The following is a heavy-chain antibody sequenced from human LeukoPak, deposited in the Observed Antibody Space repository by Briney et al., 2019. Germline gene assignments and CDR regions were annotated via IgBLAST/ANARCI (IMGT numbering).Heavy chain of an antibody. CDR1: GGSISSYY. D-gene: IGHD3/OR15-3a*01. Sequence: PSETLSLTCTVSGGSISSYYWSWVRQPPGEGLEWIGYIYYSGSTNYNPSLKSRVTISVDTSKNQFSLKLSSVTAADTAVYCCATYGGTGYYGFAYWGQGTLVTVSS. CDR3: ATYGGTGYYGFAY. CDR2: IYYSGST. J-gene: IGHJ4*02. V-gene: IGHV4-59*01.